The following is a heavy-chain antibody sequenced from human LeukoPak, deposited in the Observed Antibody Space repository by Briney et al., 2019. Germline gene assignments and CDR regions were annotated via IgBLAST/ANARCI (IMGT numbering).Heavy chain of an antibody. CDR1: GFTVSGNS. CDR3: ARVESLFRYSGSYLGAFDI. J-gene: IGHJ3*02. CDR2: IYYSGST. D-gene: IGHD1-26*01. Sequence: GSLRLSCTVSGFTVSGNSMSWVRQAPGKGLEWIGYIYYSGSTNYNPSLKSRVTISVDTSKNQFSLKLSSVTAADTAVYYCARVESLFRYSGSYLGAFDIWGQGTMVTVSS. V-gene: IGHV4-59*02.